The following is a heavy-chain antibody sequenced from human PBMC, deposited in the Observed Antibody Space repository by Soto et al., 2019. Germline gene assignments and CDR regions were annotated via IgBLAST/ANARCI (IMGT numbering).Heavy chain of an antibody. V-gene: IGHV1-18*01. Sequence: GASVKVSCKTSGYTFTSYGITWVRQAPGQGLEWMGWITTDKGKTTYAQKFQGRVTMTTDTSTSTAYMELRSLRSDDTAVYYCATRSPASDYWGQGTLVTVSS. CDR1: GYTFTSYG. CDR3: ATRSPASDY. CDR2: ITTDKGKT. J-gene: IGHJ4*02.